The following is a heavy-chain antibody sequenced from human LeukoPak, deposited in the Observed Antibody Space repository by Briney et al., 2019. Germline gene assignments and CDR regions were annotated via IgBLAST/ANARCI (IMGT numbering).Heavy chain of an antibody. CDR1: GFTFSSYA. V-gene: IGHV3-64*01. CDR2: ISSNGGST. D-gene: IGHD3-3*01. Sequence: PGGSLRLSCAASGFTFSSYAMHWVRQAPGKGLGYVSAISSNGGSTYYANSVKGRFTISRDNSKNTLYLQMGSLRAEDMAVYYCAREGYYDFWSGSGSYYFDYWGQGTLVTVSS. CDR3: AREGYYDFWSGSGSYYFDY. J-gene: IGHJ4*02.